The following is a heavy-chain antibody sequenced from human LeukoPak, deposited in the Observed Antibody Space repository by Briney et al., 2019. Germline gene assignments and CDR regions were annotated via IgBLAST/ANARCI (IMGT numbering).Heavy chain of an antibody. D-gene: IGHD4-11*01. J-gene: IGHJ3*01. CDR3: SRTYSNYPFNSFAV. CDR2: IYHSGST. Sequence: PSETLSLTCDVSGGSISSSNWWSWVRQPPGKGLEWIGEIYHSGSTNYNPSLKSRVTISVDKSTNTSSLKLSTVTAADTAVDYCSRTYSNYPFNSFAVGSEGTTVTV. V-gene: IGHV4-4*02. CDR1: GGSISSSNW.